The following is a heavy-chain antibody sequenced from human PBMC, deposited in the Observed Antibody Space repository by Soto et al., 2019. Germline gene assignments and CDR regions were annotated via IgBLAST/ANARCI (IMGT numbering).Heavy chain of an antibody. V-gene: IGHV3-48*03. CDR2: ISSSGSTI. D-gene: IGHD3-10*01. Sequence: EVQLVESGGGLVQPGGSLRLSCAASGFTFSSYEMNWVRQAPGKGLEWVSYISSSGSTIYYADSVKGRFTISRDNAKNSLYLQMNSLRAEDTAVYYCAGAYGSGSNTRAAPDYWGQGTLVTVSS. J-gene: IGHJ4*02. CDR1: GFTFSSYE. CDR3: AGAYGSGSNTRAAPDY.